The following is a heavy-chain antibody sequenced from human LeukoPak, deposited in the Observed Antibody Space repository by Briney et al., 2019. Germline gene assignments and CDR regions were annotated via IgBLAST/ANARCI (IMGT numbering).Heavy chain of an antibody. J-gene: IGHJ4*02. CDR1: GFXFSSYW. Sequence: GGSLRLSCAASGFXFSSYWIHWVRQAPGKGLVWVSRINSDGSSTSYADSVKGRFTISRDNAKNTLYLQMNSLRAEDTAVYYCARVHGYSPPYYFDYWGQGTLVTVSS. CDR3: ARVHGYSPPYYFDY. V-gene: IGHV3-74*01. D-gene: IGHD5-12*01. CDR2: INSDGSST.